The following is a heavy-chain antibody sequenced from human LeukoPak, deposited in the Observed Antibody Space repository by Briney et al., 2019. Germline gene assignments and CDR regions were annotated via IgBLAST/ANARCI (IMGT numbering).Heavy chain of an antibody. Sequence: GASVKVSCKASGYTFTSYDINWVRQATGQGLEWMGWMNPNSGNTGYAQKFQGRVTMTRNTSISTAYMELSSLRSEDTAVYYCASGYSYSSGWYGFDYWGQGTLVTVSS. CDR2: MNPNSGNT. D-gene: IGHD6-19*01. CDR3: ASGYSYSSGWYGFDY. V-gene: IGHV1-8*01. CDR1: GYTFTSYD. J-gene: IGHJ4*02.